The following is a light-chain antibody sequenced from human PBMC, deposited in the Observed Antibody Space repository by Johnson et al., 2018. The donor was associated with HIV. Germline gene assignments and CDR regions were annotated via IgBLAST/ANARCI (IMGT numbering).Light chain of an antibody. CDR2: DND. J-gene: IGLJ1*01. Sequence: QSVLTQPPSVSAAPGQKVAISCSGGSSNIGNNYVSWYRQVPGTAPKRLIYDNDKRPSGIPDRFSGSKSGTSATLGIAGLQTGDEADYYGGTWDNSLSTGALFGTGTKVTVL. V-gene: IGLV1-51*01. CDR1: SSNIGNNY. CDR3: GTWDNSLSTGAL.